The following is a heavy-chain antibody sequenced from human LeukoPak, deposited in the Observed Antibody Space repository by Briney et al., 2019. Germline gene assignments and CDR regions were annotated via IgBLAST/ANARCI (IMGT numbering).Heavy chain of an antibody. CDR2: VYSDDDK. CDR3: AYNPVNGYSLDY. Sequence: SGPTLLQPTQTLTLTCTFSGFSLRTSGVGVGWIRQPPGKPLEWLALVYSDDDKRYSPSLMNRLTIIKDSSRNQVVLTMTNMDPVDTATYYCAYNPVNGYSLDYWGQGVLVTVSS. CDR1: GFSLRTSGVG. D-gene: IGHD1-1*01. V-gene: IGHV2-5*02. J-gene: IGHJ4*02.